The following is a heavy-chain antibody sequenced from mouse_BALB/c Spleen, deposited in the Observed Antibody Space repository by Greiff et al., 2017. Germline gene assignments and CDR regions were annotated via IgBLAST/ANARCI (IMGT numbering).Heavy chain of an antibody. Sequence: QVQLQQSGPELVKPGASVRISCKASGYTFTSYYIHWVKQRPGQGLEWIGWIYPGNVNTKYNEKFKGKATLTADKSSSTAYMQLSSLTSEDSAVYFCARYPYAMDYWGQGTSVTVSS. J-gene: IGHJ4*01. CDR1: GYTFTSYY. CDR3: ARYPYAMDY. CDR2: IYPGNVNT. D-gene: IGHD5-1*01. V-gene: IGHV1S56*01.